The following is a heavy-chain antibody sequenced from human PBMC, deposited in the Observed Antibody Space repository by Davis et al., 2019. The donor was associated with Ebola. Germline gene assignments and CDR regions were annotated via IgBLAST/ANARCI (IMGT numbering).Heavy chain of an antibody. CDR1: GFTFSSYA. J-gene: IGHJ6*02. CDR3: AKDMHAGTNGMDV. CDR2: ISGSGGST. V-gene: IGHV3-23*01. Sequence: GESLKISCAASGFTFSSYAMSWVRQAPGKGLEWVSAISGSGGSTYYADSVKGRFTISRDNSKNTLYLQMNSLRAEDTALYYCAKDMHAGTNGMDVWGQGTTVTVSS. D-gene: IGHD1-7*01.